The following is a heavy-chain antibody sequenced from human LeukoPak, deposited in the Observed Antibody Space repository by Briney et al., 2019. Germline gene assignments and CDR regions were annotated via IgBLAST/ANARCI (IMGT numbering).Heavy chain of an antibody. V-gene: IGHV4-61*02. CDR3: ARRDCGGGSCHFDY. J-gene: IGHJ4*02. Sequence: SETLSLTCTVSGGSISTGSCFWSWIRQPAGKGLEWIGRIYTSGSTNYNPSLKSRVTISVDTSKNQFSLRLTSVTAADTAVYYCARRDCGGGSCHFDYWGQGTLVTVSS. CDR2: IYTSGST. D-gene: IGHD2-15*01. CDR1: GGSISTGSCF.